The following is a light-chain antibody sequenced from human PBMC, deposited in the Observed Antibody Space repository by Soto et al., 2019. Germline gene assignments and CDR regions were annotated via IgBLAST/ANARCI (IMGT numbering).Light chain of an antibody. CDR2: GAS. Sequence: EIVLTQSPGTLSLSPGERATLSCRASQSVSSSYLAWYQQKPGQAPRLLIYGASSRATGIPERFSGSGSGTEFTLTISRLEPEDVAVYYCQQYGNSPYTFGQGTKLEIK. J-gene: IGKJ2*01. CDR1: QSVSSSY. V-gene: IGKV3-20*01. CDR3: QQYGNSPYT.